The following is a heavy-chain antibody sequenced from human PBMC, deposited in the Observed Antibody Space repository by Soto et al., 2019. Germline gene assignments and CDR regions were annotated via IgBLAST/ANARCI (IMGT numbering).Heavy chain of an antibody. CDR1: GFTFSSYA. Sequence: GGSLRLSCAASGFTFSSYAMSWVRQAPGQGLEWVSAISGSGGSTYYADSVKGRFTISRDNSKNTLYLQMNSLRAEDTAVYYCAKSDEYSSSWQVYYYYGMDVWGQGTTVTVSS. J-gene: IGHJ6*02. V-gene: IGHV3-23*01. CDR3: AKSDEYSSSWQVYYYYGMDV. D-gene: IGHD6-13*01. CDR2: ISGSGGST.